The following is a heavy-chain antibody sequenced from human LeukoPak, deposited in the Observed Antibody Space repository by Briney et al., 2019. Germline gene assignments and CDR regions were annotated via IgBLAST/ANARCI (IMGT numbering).Heavy chain of an antibody. J-gene: IGHJ4*02. D-gene: IGHD3-10*01. CDR1: GFSFRDFW. V-gene: IGHV3-48*01. CDR3: ARDRVPDY. Sequence: GGSLRLSCAASGFSFRDFWMTWVRQAPGKGLEWVSYISSSSSTIYYVDSVKGRFTISRDNAKNSLYLQMNSLRAEDTAVYYCARDRVPDYWGQGTLVTVSS. CDR2: ISSSSSTI.